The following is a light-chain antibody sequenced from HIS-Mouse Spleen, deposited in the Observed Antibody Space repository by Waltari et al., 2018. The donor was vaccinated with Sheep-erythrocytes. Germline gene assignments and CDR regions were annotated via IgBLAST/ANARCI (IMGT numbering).Light chain of an antibody. CDR3: QQYGSSPWT. V-gene: IGKV3-20*01. Sequence: EIVLTQSPGTLSLSPGERATLSCRASQCVSSSYLAWYQQKPGQAPRLLIYGASSRATGSPDRFSGSGSGTDFTLTISRLEPEDFAVYYCQQYGSSPWTFGQGTKGEIK. CDR2: GAS. CDR1: QCVSSSY. J-gene: IGKJ1*01.